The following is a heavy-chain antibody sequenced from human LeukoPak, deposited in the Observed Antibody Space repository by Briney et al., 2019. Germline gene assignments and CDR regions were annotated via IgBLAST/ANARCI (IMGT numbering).Heavy chain of an antibody. V-gene: IGHV3-30*03. J-gene: IGHJ4*02. Sequence: GTSLRLSCAASGFTFSSFGMHWVRQAPGKGLEWVAVISYDGGSKYYADSVKGRLTISRDNAKNSLFLQMNSLRAEDTAVYYCARERYGNYNWGQGTLVTVSS. CDR1: GFTFSSFG. CDR2: ISYDGGSK. CDR3: ARERYGNYN. D-gene: IGHD4-11*01.